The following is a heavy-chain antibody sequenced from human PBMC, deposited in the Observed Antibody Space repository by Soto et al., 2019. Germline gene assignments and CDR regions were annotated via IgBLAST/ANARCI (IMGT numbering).Heavy chain of an antibody. CDR2: IIPTLGTP. V-gene: IGHV1-69*01. D-gene: IGHD3-3*01. J-gene: IGHJ6*02. CDR1: GGTFSTHA. Sequence: QVQLVQSGAEVKKPGSSVKVSCKASGGTFSTHAISWVRQAPGQGLEWLGGIIPTLGTPNYAQKFKGRVTVTADEYTSTAYKELSRLTSEDTAVYYCARAAFRSGYYGYYYGMDVWGQGTAVNV. CDR3: ARAAFRSGYYGYYYGMDV.